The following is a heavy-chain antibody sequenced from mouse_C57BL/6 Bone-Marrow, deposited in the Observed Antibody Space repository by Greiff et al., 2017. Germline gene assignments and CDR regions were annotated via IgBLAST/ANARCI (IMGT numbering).Heavy chain of an antibody. CDR1: GFTFSSYG. CDR2: ISSGGSYT. V-gene: IGHV5-6*01. CDR3: ARQRGYWDFDY. J-gene: IGHJ2*01. Sequence: EVQLVESGGDLVKPGGSLKLSCAASGFTFSSYGMSWVRQTPDKRLEWVATISSGGSYTYYPDSVKGRFTISRDNAKNTLYLQMSSLKSEDTAMYSCARQRGYWDFDYWCQGTTLTVSS. D-gene: IGHD2-3*01.